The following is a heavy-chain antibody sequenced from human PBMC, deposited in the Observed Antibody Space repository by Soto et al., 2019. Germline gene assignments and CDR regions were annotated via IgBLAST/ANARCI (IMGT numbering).Heavy chain of an antibody. CDR3: ARWDIVVVYGWFDP. CDR2: TYYRSKWYN. D-gene: IGHD2-2*01. V-gene: IGHV6-1*01. J-gene: IGHJ5*02. CDR1: GDSVSSNSAS. Sequence: PSQTLSLTCAISGDSVSSNSASWNWIRQSPSRGLEWLGRTYYRSKWYNDYAVSVKSRITINPDTSKNQFSLQLNSVTPEDTAVYYCARWDIVVVYGWFDPWGQGTLVTVYS.